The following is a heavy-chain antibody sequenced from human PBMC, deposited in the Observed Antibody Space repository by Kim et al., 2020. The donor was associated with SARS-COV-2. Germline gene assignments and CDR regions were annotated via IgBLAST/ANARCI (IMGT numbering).Heavy chain of an antibody. D-gene: IGHD3-10*01. CDR2: ISGSGGST. Sequence: GGSLRLSCAASGFTFSSYAMSWVRQAPGKGLEWVSAISGSGGSTYYADSVKGRFTISRDNSKNTLYLQMNSLRAEDTAVYYCAKGDYYGSGSYFTTPMFDYWGQGTLVTVSS. CDR3: AKGDYYGSGSYFTTPMFDY. CDR1: GFTFSSYA. J-gene: IGHJ4*02. V-gene: IGHV3-23*01.